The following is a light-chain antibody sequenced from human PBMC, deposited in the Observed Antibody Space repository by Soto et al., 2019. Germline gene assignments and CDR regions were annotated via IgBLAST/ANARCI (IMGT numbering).Light chain of an antibody. CDR3: GVWDTSLSAVV. Sequence: QLVLTQPPSVSAAPRQKVTISCSGSSSNIGNNYVSWYRQLPGTAPKLVIYDNNKRPSGIPDRFSGSRSGTSATLGITGLQTGDEGDYYCGVWDTSLSAVVFGGGTKLTVL. V-gene: IGLV1-51*01. J-gene: IGLJ2*01. CDR1: SSNIGNNY. CDR2: DNN.